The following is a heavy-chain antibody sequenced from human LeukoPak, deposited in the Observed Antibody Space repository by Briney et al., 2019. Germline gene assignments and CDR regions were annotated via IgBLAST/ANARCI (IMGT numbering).Heavy chain of an antibody. J-gene: IGHJ3*02. V-gene: IGHV3-7*01. D-gene: IGHD6-19*01. CDR2: IKQDGSDK. Sequence: GGSLRLSCAASGFTFRTDWMSWVRQAPGKGLEWVASIKQDGSDKYYVDSVKGRFTISRDNAKNSLYLQMNSLRAEDTAVYYCARQVGWRDASDMWGQGTVVTVSS. CDR1: GFTFRTDW. CDR3: ARQVGWRDASDM.